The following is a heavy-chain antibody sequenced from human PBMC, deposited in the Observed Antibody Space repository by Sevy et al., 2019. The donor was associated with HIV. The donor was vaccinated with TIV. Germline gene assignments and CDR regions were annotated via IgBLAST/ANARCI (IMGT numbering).Heavy chain of an antibody. Sequence: LSLTCAASGFTFSSYAMSWVRQAPGKGLEWVSAISGSGGSTYYADSVKGRFTISRDNSKNTLYLQMNSLRAEDTAVYYCAKTHYDILTGSLDYYYYGMDVWGQGTTVTVSS. CDR1: GFTFSSYA. D-gene: IGHD3-9*01. V-gene: IGHV3-23*01. CDR2: ISGSGGST. CDR3: AKTHYDILTGSLDYYYYGMDV. J-gene: IGHJ6*02.